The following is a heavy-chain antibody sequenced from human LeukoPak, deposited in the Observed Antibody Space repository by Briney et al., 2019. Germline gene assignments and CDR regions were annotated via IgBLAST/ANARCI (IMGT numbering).Heavy chain of an antibody. CDR2: INHSGST. D-gene: IGHD3-10*01. Sequence: SETLSLTCAVYGGSFSGYYWSWIRQPPGKGLEWIGEINHSGSTNYNPSLKSRVTISVDTSKNQFSLKLSSVTAADTAVYYCAGWFGELLYWFDTWGQGTLVTVS. J-gene: IGHJ5*02. CDR3: AGWFGELLYWFDT. CDR1: GGSFSGYY. V-gene: IGHV4-34*01.